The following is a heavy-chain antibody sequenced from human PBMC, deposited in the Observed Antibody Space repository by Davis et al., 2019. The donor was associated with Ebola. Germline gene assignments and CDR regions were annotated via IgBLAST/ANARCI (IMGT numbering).Heavy chain of an antibody. CDR2: ISGRGGST. CDR1: GFTFSNYG. V-gene: IGHV3-23*01. J-gene: IGHJ4*02. Sequence: GESLKISCAASGFTFSNYGMHWVRHAPGKGPEWVSAISGRGGSTYYADSVKGRFTISRDNSKNTLYLQMNSLRAEDTAVYYCAKWFAVTARPFEYWGQGTLVTVSS. CDR3: AKWFAVTARPFEY. D-gene: IGHD2-21*02.